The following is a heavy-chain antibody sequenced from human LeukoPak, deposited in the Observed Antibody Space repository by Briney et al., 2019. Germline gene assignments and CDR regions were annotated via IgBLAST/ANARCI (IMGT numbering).Heavy chain of an antibody. D-gene: IGHD3-9*01. CDR1: GYTFTGYF. Sequence: GASVRVSCKASGYTFTGYFMHWVRQAPGQGLDWMGWINPNTGGTKYAQKFQRRVTITRDTSIGTAYLELSPVTSDDTAVYFCARVHATGYFSLDLGYWGQGTLVTVSS. J-gene: IGHJ4*02. V-gene: IGHV1-2*02. CDR3: ARVHATGYFSLDLGY. CDR2: INPNTGGT.